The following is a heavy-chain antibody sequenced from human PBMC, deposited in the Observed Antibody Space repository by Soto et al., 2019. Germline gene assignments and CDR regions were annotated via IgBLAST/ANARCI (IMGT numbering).Heavy chain of an antibody. V-gene: IGHV4-31*03. CDR3: ARVDHRGYFAILTDY. D-gene: IGHD3-9*01. Sequence: PSETLSLTCTVSGDSLSSGGHYWSWIRQHPGKGLEWIGQIYDSVNTYYSPSLRSRVTISTDMSKNQFSLNLRSVTAADTAVYYCARVDHRGYFAILTDYWGQGTLVTVSS. CDR1: GDSLSSGGHY. CDR2: IYDSVNT. J-gene: IGHJ4*02.